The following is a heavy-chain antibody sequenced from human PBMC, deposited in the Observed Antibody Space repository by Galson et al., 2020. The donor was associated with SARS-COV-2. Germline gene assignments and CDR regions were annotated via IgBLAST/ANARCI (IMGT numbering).Heavy chain of an antibody. Sequence: GESLKISCKGSGYSFTSYWIGWMRQMPGKGLEWMGIIYPGDSDTRYSPSFQGQVTISADKSISTAYLQWSSLKASDTAMYYCASAGYFDWVTFDYWGQGTLVTVSS. CDR3: ASAGYFDWVTFDY. D-gene: IGHD3-9*01. CDR1: GYSFTSYW. V-gene: IGHV5-51*01. J-gene: IGHJ4*02. CDR2: IYPGDSDT.